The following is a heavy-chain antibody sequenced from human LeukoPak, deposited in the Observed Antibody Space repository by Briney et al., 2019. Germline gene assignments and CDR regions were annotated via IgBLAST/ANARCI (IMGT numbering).Heavy chain of an antibody. CDR2: IYYSGST. J-gene: IGHJ4*02. Sequence: SETLSLTCTVSGGSISSYYWSWIRQPPGKGLEWIGYIYYSGSTNYKPTLKSRVTISVDTSKNQFSLKLSSVTTADTAVYYCARHVSSSGDYFDYWGEGTLVTVSS. V-gene: IGHV4-59*08. CDR3: ARHVSSSGDYFDY. CDR1: GGSISSYY. D-gene: IGHD6-19*01.